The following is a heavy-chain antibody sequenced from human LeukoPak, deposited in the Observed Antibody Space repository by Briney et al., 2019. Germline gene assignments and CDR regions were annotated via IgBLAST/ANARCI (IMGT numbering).Heavy chain of an antibody. J-gene: IGHJ4*02. V-gene: IGHV1-46*01. D-gene: IGHD3-10*01. CDR3: ARDHEYYYGSGSYYPGGCDY. Sequence: PSVKVSCKASGYTFTSYYMHWVRQAPGQGLEWMGIINPSGGSTSYAQKFQGRVTMTRDTSTSTVYMELSSLRSEDTAVYYCARDHEYYYGSGSYYPGGCDYWGQGTLVTVSS. CDR2: INPSGGST. CDR1: GYTFTSYY.